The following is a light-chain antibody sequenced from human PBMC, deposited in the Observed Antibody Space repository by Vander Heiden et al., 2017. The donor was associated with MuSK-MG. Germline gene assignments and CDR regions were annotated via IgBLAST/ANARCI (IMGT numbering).Light chain of an antibody. CDR3: QQYDNWPLT. J-gene: IGKJ4*01. CDR2: EAS. Sequence: EIVLTQSPVTLSLSPGDTATLSCRASQSVSSYLAWYQQRPGQAPRLLIYEASNRATGIPARFSGSGSGTDFTLTISIIEPEDLAVYYCQQYDNWPLTFGGGTKVEIK. CDR1: QSVSSY. V-gene: IGKV3-11*01.